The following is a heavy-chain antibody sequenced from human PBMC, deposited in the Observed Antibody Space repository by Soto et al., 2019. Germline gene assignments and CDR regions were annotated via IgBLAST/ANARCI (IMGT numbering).Heavy chain of an antibody. D-gene: IGHD3-22*01. CDR1: GDAISSYY. CDR2: LYYGRSA. Sequence: QVQLQESGPGLVKPSETLSLTCAVSGDAISSYYCMWIRQRPGKGLESIGYLYYGRSANYNPSLKSRVTLSVDTSTNQCSLTLSSMTAADTAVYYCALRSLAVVPEYWGQGTLVTVAS. J-gene: IGHJ4*02. CDR3: ALRSLAVVPEY. V-gene: IGHV4-59*01.